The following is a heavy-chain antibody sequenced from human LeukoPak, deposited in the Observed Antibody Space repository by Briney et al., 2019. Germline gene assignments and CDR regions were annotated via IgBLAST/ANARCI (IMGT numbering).Heavy chain of an antibody. CDR1: GGSFSGYY. CDR2: INHSGST. D-gene: IGHD1-1*01. V-gene: IGHV4-34*01. CDR3: ARGWRTTLSDYYYGMDV. J-gene: IGHJ6*02. Sequence: PSETLSLTCAVYGGSFSGYYWSWILQPPGKGLEWIGEINHSGSTNYNPSLKSRVTISVDTSKNQFSLKLSSVTAADTAVYYCARGWRTTLSDYYYGMDVWGQGTTVTVSS.